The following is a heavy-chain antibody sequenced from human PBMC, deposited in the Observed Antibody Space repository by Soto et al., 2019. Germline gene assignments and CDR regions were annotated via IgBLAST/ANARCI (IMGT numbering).Heavy chain of an antibody. D-gene: IGHD5-18*01. J-gene: IGHJ4*02. Sequence: EVQLLESGGGLVQPGGSLRLSCAASGFTFSSYDMSWVRQPPGKGLEWVSAITGSGRRPYYADSVKGRFTISRDNSKNTLFPQKNSLRAEDTAVYYCLKEGGYSYGGDWGQGTRVTVSS. CDR1: GFTFSSYD. V-gene: IGHV3-23*01. CDR2: ITGSGRRP. CDR3: LKEGGYSYGGD.